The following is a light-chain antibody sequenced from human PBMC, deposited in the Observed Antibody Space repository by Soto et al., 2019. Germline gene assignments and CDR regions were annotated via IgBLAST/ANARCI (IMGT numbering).Light chain of an antibody. J-gene: IGLJ2*01. CDR1: SSAVAGYNY. CDR2: EVN. CDR3: SSKTGSNGVV. V-gene: IGLV2-8*01. Sequence: QSALTQPPSASGSPGQSVTISCTGTSSAVAGYNYVSWYQQHPGKAPKLMIYEVNKRPSGVPDRFSGSKSGTTASLTVSGPQAEEEAEYFCSSKTGSNGVVFGGGTQLTVL.